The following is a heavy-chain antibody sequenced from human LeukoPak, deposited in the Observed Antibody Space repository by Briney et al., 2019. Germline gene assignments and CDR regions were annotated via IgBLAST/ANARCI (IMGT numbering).Heavy chain of an antibody. CDR3: AKDLLSGELGN. Sequence: GGSLRLSYAASGFTFSSYGMHWVRQAPGKGLEWVAVIWYDGSNKYYADSVKGRFTISRDNSKNTLYLQMNSLRAEDTAVYYCAKDLLSGELGNWGQGTMVTVSS. CDR1: GFTFSSYG. J-gene: IGHJ3*01. V-gene: IGHV3-33*06. D-gene: IGHD7-27*01. CDR2: IWYDGSNK.